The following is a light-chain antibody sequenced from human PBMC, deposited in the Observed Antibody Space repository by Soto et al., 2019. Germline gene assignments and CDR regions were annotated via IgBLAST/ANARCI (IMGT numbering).Light chain of an antibody. CDR3: QQYNNYWT. CDR1: QSVSSSY. V-gene: IGKV3-20*01. Sequence: EIVLTQSPGTLSLSPGERATLSCRASQSVSSSYLAWYQQKPGQAPRLLIYGASSRATGIPDRFSGGGSGTEFTLTISSLQPDDFATYYCQQYNNYWTFGQGTKV. J-gene: IGKJ1*01. CDR2: GAS.